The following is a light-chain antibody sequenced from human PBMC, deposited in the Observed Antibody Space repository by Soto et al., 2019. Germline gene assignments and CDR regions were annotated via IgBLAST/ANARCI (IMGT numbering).Light chain of an antibody. CDR3: QHYNSYSEA. J-gene: IGKJ1*01. Sequence: AIQLTQSPSSLSANLGDSVTTTSRASQGISSDLAWYQQKPGKAPKLLIYAASNLQSGVPSRFSGSGSGTEFTLTISSLQPDDFATYYCQHYNSYSEAFGQGTEVEI. V-gene: IGKV1-13*02. CDR2: AAS. CDR1: QGISSD.